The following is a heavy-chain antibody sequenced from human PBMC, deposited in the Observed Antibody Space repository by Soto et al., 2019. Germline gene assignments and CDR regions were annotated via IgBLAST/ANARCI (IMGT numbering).Heavy chain of an antibody. J-gene: IGHJ4*02. CDR3: ARDDYGVNFPGGY. CDR1: GFTFKNYG. V-gene: IGHV3-33*01. Sequence: QVQLVESGGGVVQPGESLTLSCAASGFTFKNYGMHWVRQAPGKGLEWVALIWFDGTNDKYGDSVNGRFTVSRDNTKNTLYLKMSGLRPEDTALYYCARDDYGVNFPGGYWGQGTLVTVSS. CDR2: IWFDGTND. D-gene: IGHD4-17*01.